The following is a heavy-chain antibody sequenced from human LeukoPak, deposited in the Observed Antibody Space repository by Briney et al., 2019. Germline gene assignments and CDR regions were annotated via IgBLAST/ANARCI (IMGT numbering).Heavy chain of an antibody. CDR2: IYNSGTT. J-gene: IGHJ6*03. V-gene: IGHV4-59*01. Sequence: SETLSLTCTVSGGSISYYYRSWLRQPPGKRLEWIGYIYNSGTTRYNPSLMSRVTISVDTSKKQFSLNLRSVTAADTAVYYCARDSRYSDNSGYYYSHYYMDVWGKGTTVTVSS. CDR3: ARDSRYSDNSGYYYSHYYMDV. D-gene: IGHD3-22*01. CDR1: GGSISYYY.